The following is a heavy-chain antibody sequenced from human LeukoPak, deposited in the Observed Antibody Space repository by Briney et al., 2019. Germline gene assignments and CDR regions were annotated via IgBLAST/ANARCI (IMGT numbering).Heavy chain of an antibody. V-gene: IGHV3-48*04. CDR1: GFPFSGYS. D-gene: IGHD1-1*01. J-gene: IGHJ4*02. CDR2: ISSSNTI. CDR3: AREGTLRVLDY. Sequence: GGSLRLSCAASGFPFSGYSLTWVRQAPGKGLEWISYISSSNTIYYADSLKGRFTISRDNAKNSLYLQMNSLRAEDTAVYYCAREGTLRVLDYWGQGTLVTVSS.